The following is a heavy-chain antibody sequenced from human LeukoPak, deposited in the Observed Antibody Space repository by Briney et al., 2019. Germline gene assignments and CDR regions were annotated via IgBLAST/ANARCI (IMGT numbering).Heavy chain of an antibody. CDR1: GFTFSDCY. D-gene: IGHD5-18*01. CDR2: ISSSGSTI. Sequence: PGGSLRLSCAASGFTFSDCYMSWIRQAPGKGLEWVSYISSSGSTIYYADSVKGRFTISRDNAKNSLYLQMNSLRAEDTAVYYCARQSRYSYGLDDAFDIWGQGTMVTVSS. CDR3: ARQSRYSYGLDDAFDI. V-gene: IGHV3-11*01. J-gene: IGHJ3*02.